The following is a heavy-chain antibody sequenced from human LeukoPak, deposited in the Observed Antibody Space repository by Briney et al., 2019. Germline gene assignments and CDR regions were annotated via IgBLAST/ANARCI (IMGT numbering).Heavy chain of an antibody. V-gene: IGHV4-38-2*02. CDR2: IYHSGGT. D-gene: IGHD6-19*01. Sequence: SETLSLTCTVSGYSISSGYYWGWIRQPPGKGLEWIGSIYHSGGTYYNPSLKSRVTISVDTSKNQFSLKLSSVTAADTAVYYCARGPYSSGWYLDYWGQGTLVTVSS. J-gene: IGHJ4*02. CDR1: GYSISSGYY. CDR3: ARGPYSSGWYLDY.